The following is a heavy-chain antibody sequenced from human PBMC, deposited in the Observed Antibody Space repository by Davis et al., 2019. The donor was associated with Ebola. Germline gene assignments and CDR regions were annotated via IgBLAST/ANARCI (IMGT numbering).Heavy chain of an antibody. V-gene: IGHV1-2*06. J-gene: IGHJ6*04. Sequence: AASVKVSCKASGYTFTGYYMHWVRQAPGQGLEWMGRINPNSGGTNYAQKFQGRVTMTRDTSISTAYMELRSLRSDDTAVYYCARDVLRGHYYYGMDVWGKGTTVTVSS. D-gene: IGHD3-3*01. CDR2: INPNSGGT. CDR3: ARDVLRGHYYYGMDV. CDR1: GYTFTGYY.